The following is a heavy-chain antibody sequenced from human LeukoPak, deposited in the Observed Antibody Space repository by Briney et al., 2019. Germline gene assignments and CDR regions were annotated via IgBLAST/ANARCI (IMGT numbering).Heavy chain of an antibody. CDR2: IIPIFGTA. CDR1: GGTFSSYA. CDR3: AKCDFWSANDFFDV. J-gene: IGHJ3*01. Sequence: ASVKVSCKASGGTFSSYAISWVRQVPGQGLEWMGGIIPIFGTANYAQKFQGRVTITADESTSTAYMELSSLRAEDTALYYCAKCDFWSANDFFDVWGQGTMVTVSS. V-gene: IGHV1-69*13. D-gene: IGHD3-3*01.